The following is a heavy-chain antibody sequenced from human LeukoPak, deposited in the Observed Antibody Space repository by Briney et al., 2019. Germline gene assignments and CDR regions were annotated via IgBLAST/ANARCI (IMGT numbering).Heavy chain of an antibody. J-gene: IGHJ1*01. V-gene: IGHV3-7*03. D-gene: IGHD5-24*01. CDR1: GFTFSSYW. CDR3: AKDRDGYTIEYFQH. Sequence: PGGSLRLSCAASGFTFSSYWMSWVRQAPGKGLEWVANIKQDGSEKYYVDSVKGRFTISRDNAKNSLYLQMNSLRAEDTAVYYCAKDRDGYTIEYFQHWGQGTLVTVSS. CDR2: IKQDGSEK.